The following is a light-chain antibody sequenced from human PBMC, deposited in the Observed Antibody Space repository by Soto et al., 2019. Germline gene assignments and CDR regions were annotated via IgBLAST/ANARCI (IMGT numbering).Light chain of an antibody. CDR3: QQGFSTPWT. V-gene: IGKV1-39*01. CDR1: QTISSF. CDR2: AAS. Sequence: DIQLTQSPASLSALVGDRVNITCRASQTISSFLNWYQFKTEKAPRLLIYAASTLQSGVPSRFSGSGSGTEFTLTISSLQPEDFATYSCQQGFSTPWTFGQGTKVEIK. J-gene: IGKJ1*01.